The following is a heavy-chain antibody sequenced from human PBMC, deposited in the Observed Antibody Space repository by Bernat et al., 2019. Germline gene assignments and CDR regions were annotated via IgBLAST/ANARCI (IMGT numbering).Heavy chain of an antibody. CDR1: GFTFSNYG. Sequence: QVQLVESGGGVVQPGRSLRLSCATSGFTFSNYGMQWVRQAPGKGLEWVAVISDDGSTKHYADSVSGRCTVYRDNSKNTLYLQMNSLRAEDTAVYYCAKEKGGNYMPLDYWGQGTLVTVSS. CDR3: AKEKGGNYMPLDY. CDR2: ISDDGSTK. V-gene: IGHV3-30*18. D-gene: IGHD1-26*01. J-gene: IGHJ4*02.